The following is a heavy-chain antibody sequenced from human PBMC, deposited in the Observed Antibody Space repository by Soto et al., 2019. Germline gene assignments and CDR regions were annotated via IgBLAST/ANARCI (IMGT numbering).Heavy chain of an antibody. J-gene: IGHJ4*02. V-gene: IGHV3-23*01. CDR3: ATHYIKLLDC. D-gene: IGHD4-4*01. CDR1: GFTFSNYD. Sequence: PGGSLRLSCAVSGFTFSNYDMSWVRQAPGKGLEWVSAINSNGDYTYHIDSVKGRFTISRDNSRNTLYLQMNSLRAEDTAIYYCATHYIKLLDCWGQGMLVTVSS. CDR2: INSNGDYT.